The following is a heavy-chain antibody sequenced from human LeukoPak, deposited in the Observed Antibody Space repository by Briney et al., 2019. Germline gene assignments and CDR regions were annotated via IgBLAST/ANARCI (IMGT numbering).Heavy chain of an antibody. CDR2: ISISGENT. CDR3: ARLISTSSSRFSDY. J-gene: IGHJ4*02. V-gene: IGHV3-23*01. CDR1: GFTFSSYA. Sequence: KSGGSLRLSCAASGFTFSSYAMSWVRQAPGKGLEWVSAISISGENTYYADSVKGRYTISRDTSRNTLYLQMHSLRAEDTAVYYCARLISTSSSRFSDYWGQGTLVTVSS. D-gene: IGHD6-6*01.